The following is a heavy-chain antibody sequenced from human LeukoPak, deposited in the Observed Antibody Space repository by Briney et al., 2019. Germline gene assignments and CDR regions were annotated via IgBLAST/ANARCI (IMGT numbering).Heavy chain of an antibody. CDR2: IYTSGRT. J-gene: IGHJ6*03. CDR3: ARDPRILYCSSTSCQGDYYYMDV. V-gene: IGHV4-4*07. Sequence: SETLSLTCTVSGGSISSSYWSWIRQPAGKGLEWIGRIYTSGRTNFNPSLRSRVTMSIDTSKNQFSLKLSSVTAADTAVYYCARDPRILYCSSTSCQGDYYYMDVWGKGTTVTVSS. CDR1: GGSISSSY. D-gene: IGHD2-2*01.